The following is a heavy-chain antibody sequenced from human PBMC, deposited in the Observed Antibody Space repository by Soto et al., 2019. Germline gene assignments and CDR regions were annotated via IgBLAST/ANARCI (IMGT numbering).Heavy chain of an antibody. D-gene: IGHD2-2*01. J-gene: IGHJ5*02. CDR1: GGSVSSGSYY. CDR3: ARVRTSCSATSCYLDP. CDR2: TYYSGST. Sequence: PSETLSLTCTVSGGSVSSGSYYWSWIRQPPGKGLEWIGYTYYSGSTNYNPSLKSRVTISVDTSKNQFSLRLSSVTAADTAVYYCARVRTSCSATSCYLDPWGQGTLVTVSS. V-gene: IGHV4-61*01.